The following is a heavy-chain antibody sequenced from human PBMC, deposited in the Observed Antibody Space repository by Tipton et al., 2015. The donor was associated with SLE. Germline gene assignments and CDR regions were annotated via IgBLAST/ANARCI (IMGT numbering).Heavy chain of an antibody. Sequence: TLSLTCTVYGGSFSGYFWTWIRQPPGKGLEWIGVMYYSGSTYYNPSLKSRLTMSLDTSKNQFSLKLTSVTAADTAVYYCARTPLGESGFDFWGQGTMVTVSS. J-gene: IGHJ3*01. CDR1: GGSFSGYF. CDR3: ARTPLGESGFDF. D-gene: IGHD3-16*01. V-gene: IGHV4-34*09. CDR2: MYYSGST.